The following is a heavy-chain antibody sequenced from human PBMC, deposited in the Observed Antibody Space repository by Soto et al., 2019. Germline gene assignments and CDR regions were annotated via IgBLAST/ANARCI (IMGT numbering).Heavy chain of an antibody. J-gene: IGHJ4*02. CDR3: AKFTEPGYSSIWYYFEY. Sequence: LRLSFVGSGFTFIGYSIAWVRQAPGRGLEWVASISSRSTNIDYADSVKGRFTISRDNAKNLVSLQMSSLRGEDTALYYCAKFTEPGYSSIWYYFEYWGQGTPVPVSS. CDR2: ISSRSTNI. V-gene: IGHV3-21*06. CDR1: GFTFIGYS. D-gene: IGHD6-19*01.